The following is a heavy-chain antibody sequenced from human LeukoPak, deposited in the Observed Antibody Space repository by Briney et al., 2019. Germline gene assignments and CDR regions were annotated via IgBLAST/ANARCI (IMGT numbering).Heavy chain of an antibody. Sequence: GRSLRLSCAPSGFTFSRYGMRWVRQAPGEGLERVAVIWYDGSNKYYADSVKGRFTISRDNSKNTLYLQMNSLRAEDTAVYYCARDPYYYDSSGYYNHWGQGTLVTVSS. CDR2: IWYDGSNK. J-gene: IGHJ5*02. D-gene: IGHD3-22*01. CDR3: ARDPYYYDSSGYYNH. V-gene: IGHV3-33*01. CDR1: GFTFSRYG.